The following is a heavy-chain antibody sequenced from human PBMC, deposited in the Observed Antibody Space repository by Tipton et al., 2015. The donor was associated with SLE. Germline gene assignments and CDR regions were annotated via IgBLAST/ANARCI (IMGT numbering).Heavy chain of an antibody. CDR3: AIPTTQHCSGGGCYRHDAFDI. D-gene: IGHD2-15*01. J-gene: IGHJ3*02. V-gene: IGHV4-4*08. CDR2: IYFSRTT. CDR1: GGSISSYY. Sequence: TLSLTCTVSGGSISSYYWSWIRQPPGKGLGWIGYIYFSRTTNYNPSLKSRVTITVDTSKNQFSLKLNSVTAAGTAVYYCAIPTTQHCSGGGCYRHDAFDIWGQGTMVTVSS.